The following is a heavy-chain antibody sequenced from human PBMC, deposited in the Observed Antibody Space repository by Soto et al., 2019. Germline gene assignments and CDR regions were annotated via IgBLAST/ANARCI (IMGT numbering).Heavy chain of an antibody. D-gene: IGHD5-18*01. J-gene: IGHJ6*02. CDR3: ARGGGYSYGYGGPKTYHYYRLDV. CDR1: GYSFTSYW. V-gene: IGHV5-51*01. CDR2: IYPGDSDT. Sequence: GESLKISCKGSGYSFTSYWIGWVRQTPGKGLEWMGIIYPGDSDTRYSPSFQGQVTISADKSISTAYLQWSSLKASDTAMYYCARGGGYSYGYGGPKTYHYYRLDVWGQGTTVTVSS.